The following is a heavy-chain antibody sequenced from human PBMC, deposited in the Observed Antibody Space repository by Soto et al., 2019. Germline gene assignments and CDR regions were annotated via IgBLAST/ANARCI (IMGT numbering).Heavy chain of an antibody. V-gene: IGHV3-53*01. D-gene: IGHD3-10*01. CDR1: GFTVTSNY. J-gene: IGHJ6*02. Sequence: PGGSLRLSCAASGFTVTSNYMSWVRQAPGKGLEWVSVIFSGGTTHYADSVKGRFTISRDNSKNTLYLQMNSLRVDDTAVYYCAKGKGMNYYYGLDVWGQGTTVTVSS. CDR2: IFSGGTT. CDR3: AKGKGMNYYYGLDV.